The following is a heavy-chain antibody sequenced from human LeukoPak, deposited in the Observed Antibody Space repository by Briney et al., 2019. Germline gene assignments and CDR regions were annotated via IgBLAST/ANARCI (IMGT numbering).Heavy chain of an antibody. CDR3: AKDELAVAGTFKPEYFQH. V-gene: IGHV3-23*01. Sequence: GGSLRLSCEASGFPFNTYAMNWVRQAPGKGLEWVSGISGTGSTTHYRESVKGRFTISRDNSKKTLYLQMNSLRAEDTGVYYCAKDELAVAGTFKPEYFQHWGQGTLVTVSS. CDR2: ISGTGSTT. J-gene: IGHJ1*01. CDR1: GFPFNTYA. D-gene: IGHD6-19*01.